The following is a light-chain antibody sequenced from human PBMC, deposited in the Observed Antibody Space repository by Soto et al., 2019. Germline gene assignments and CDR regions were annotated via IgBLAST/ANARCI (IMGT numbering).Light chain of an antibody. Sequence: DIQMTQSPFTLSASVGVRVTITCRTSQSISSWLAWYQQKPGKAPNLLIYKASSLESGVPSRFSGSGSGTEFTLTISSLQPDDFATYYSQQYNSYPWTFGQGTNVEIK. J-gene: IGKJ1*01. V-gene: IGKV1-5*03. CDR3: QQYNSYPWT. CDR2: KAS. CDR1: QSISSW.